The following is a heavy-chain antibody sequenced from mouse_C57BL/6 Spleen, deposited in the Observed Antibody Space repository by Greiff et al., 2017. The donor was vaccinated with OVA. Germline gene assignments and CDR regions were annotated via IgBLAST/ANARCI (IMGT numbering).Heavy chain of an antibody. J-gene: IGHJ1*03. CDR1: GYTFTDYN. V-gene: IGHV1-18*01. D-gene: IGHD1-1*01. CDR3: ARPRIYYYGSVYWYFDV. Sequence: EVKLMESGPELVKPGASVKIPCKASGYTFTDYNMDWVKQSHGKSLEWIGDINPNNGGTIYNQKFKGKATLTVDKSSSTAYMELRSLTSEDTAVYYCARPRIYYYGSVYWYFDVWAQGPRSPSPQ. CDR2: INPNNGGT.